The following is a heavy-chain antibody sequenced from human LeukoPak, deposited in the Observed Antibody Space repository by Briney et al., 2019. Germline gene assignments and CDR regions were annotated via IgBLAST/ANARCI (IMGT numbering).Heavy chain of an antibody. Sequence: ASVEVSRKVSGYTLTELSMHWVRQAPGKGLEWMGGFDPEDGETIYAQKFQGRVTMTEDTSTDTAYMELSSLRSEDTAVYYCATGTLEQFDYWGQGTLVTVSS. V-gene: IGHV1-24*01. D-gene: IGHD1/OR15-1a*01. CDR3: ATGTLEQFDY. CDR1: GYTLTELS. CDR2: FDPEDGET. J-gene: IGHJ4*02.